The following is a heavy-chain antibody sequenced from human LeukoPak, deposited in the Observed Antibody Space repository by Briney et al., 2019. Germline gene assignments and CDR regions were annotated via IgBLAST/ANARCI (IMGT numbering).Heavy chain of an antibody. V-gene: IGHV1-2*02. Sequence: ASVKVSCKASGYTFTGYYMHWVRQAPGQGLEWMGWINPNSGGTNYAQKFQGRVTMTRDTSISTAYMELSRLRSDDTAVYYCARDREGYDILTGPGAAFDIWGQGTMVTVSP. J-gene: IGHJ3*02. D-gene: IGHD3-9*01. CDR3: ARDREGYDILTGPGAAFDI. CDR2: INPNSGGT. CDR1: GYTFTGYY.